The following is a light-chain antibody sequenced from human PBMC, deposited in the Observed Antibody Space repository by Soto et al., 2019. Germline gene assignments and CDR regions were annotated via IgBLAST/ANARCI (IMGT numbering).Light chain of an antibody. Sequence: AIQMTQSPSSLSASVGDRVTITCRASQDISDDVGWYQQTPGKAPKLLNSGASRLQSGVPSRFSGSGSGAAFTPTITSLPPEDSATYYYLQNHNSPRTFGQGTKVEI. CDR1: QDISDD. CDR3: LQNHNSPRT. V-gene: IGKV1-6*01. CDR2: GAS. J-gene: IGKJ1*01.